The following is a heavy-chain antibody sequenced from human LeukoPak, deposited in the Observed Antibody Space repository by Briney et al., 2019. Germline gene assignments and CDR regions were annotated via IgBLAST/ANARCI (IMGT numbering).Heavy chain of an antibody. Sequence: ASVKVSCKASGYTFTGYYMHWVRQAPGQGLECMGRINPNNGATNYAQKFQGRVTITADESTSTAYMELSSLRSEDTAVYYCARDPPDSSESNYDSSGYRWGQGTLVTVSS. CDR3: ARDPPDSSESNYDSSGYR. D-gene: IGHD3-22*01. J-gene: IGHJ4*02. CDR1: GYTFTGYY. CDR2: INPNNGAT. V-gene: IGHV1-2*06.